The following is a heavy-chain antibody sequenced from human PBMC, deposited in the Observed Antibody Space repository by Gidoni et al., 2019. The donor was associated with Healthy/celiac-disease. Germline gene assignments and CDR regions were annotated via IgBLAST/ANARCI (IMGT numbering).Heavy chain of an antibody. CDR2: INHSGST. Sequence: QVQLQQWGAGLLKPSETLSLTCAVYGGSFSGYYWSWIRQPPGKGLEWIGEINHSGSTNYNPSLKSRVTISVDTSKNQFSLKLSSVTAADTAVYYCARGSRYYYDSSGYYGYFDYWGQGTLVTVSS. CDR1: GGSFSGYY. J-gene: IGHJ4*02. CDR3: ARGSRYYYDSSGYYGYFDY. D-gene: IGHD3-22*01. V-gene: IGHV4-34*01.